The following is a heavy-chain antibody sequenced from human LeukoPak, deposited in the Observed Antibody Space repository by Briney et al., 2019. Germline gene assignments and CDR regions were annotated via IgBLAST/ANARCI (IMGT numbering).Heavy chain of an antibody. J-gene: IGHJ3*02. CDR3: ATIVGGGASFDI. D-gene: IGHD1-26*01. CDR2: MSYSGHS. CDR1: GGSISSNY. Sequence: PSETLSLTCTVSGGSISSNYCSWIRRSPGKGLEWIAYMSYSGHSNSNPSLRSRVTTSVDTSKNQFSLRLNTVTAADTAVYYCATIVGGGASFDIWGRGTMVTVSS. V-gene: IGHV4-59*01.